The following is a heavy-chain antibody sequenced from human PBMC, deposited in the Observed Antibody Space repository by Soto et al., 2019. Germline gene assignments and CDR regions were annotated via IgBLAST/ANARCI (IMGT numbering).Heavy chain of an antibody. Sequence: EVQLVETGGDLNQPGGSLRLSCAASGFTVSSDSMTWVRQAPGKGLEWISIIYSDNNTDYADSVKGRFSISRDTSKNILYLQMNTPRAEDTAEYYCARHYSAMGVWGQGTKVTVSS. J-gene: IGHJ6*02. CDR3: ARHYSAMGV. CDR1: GFTVSSDS. V-gene: IGHV3-53*02. CDR2: IYSDNNT.